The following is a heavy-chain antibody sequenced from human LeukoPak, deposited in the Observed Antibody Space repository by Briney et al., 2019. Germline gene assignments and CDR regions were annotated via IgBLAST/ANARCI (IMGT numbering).Heavy chain of an antibody. D-gene: IGHD1-26*01. J-gene: IGHJ4*02. CDR2: ISYDGSNK. Sequence: PGGSLRLSCAASGFTFSSYSMNWVRQAPGKGVEGVAVISYDGSNKYYADSVKGRFTISRDNSKNTLYLQMNSLRVEDTAVYYCAKDPRRGVGFVGATFDYWDQGTLVSVSS. V-gene: IGHV3-30*18. CDR1: GFTFSSYS. CDR3: AKDPRRGVGFVGATFDY.